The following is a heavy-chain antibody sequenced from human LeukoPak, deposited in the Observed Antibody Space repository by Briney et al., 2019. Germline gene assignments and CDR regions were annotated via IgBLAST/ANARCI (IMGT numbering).Heavy chain of an antibody. J-gene: IGHJ6*03. Sequence: ETLSLTCTVSGGSISSYYWSWIRQPAGKGLEWIGRIYTSGSTNYNPSLKSRVTMSVDTSKNQFSLKLSSVTAADTAVYYCARGIRLDYYYYYYMDVWGKGTTVTVSS. CDR1: GGSISSYY. V-gene: IGHV4-4*07. CDR3: ARGIRLDYYYYYYMDV. D-gene: IGHD6-19*01. CDR2: IYTSGST.